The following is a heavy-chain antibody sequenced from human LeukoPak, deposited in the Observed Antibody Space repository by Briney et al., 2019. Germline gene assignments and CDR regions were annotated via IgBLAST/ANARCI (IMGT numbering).Heavy chain of an antibody. J-gene: IGHJ5*02. D-gene: IGHD1-26*01. CDR2: IYYSGST. CDR1: GDSISSTSYY. Sequence: SETLSLTCTVSGDSISSTSYYWGWIRQPPGKGLECIGIIYYSGSTWYSPSLKSRVTISIDTSKNQFSLKLSSVTAADTAVYYCARVSGGSYNNWFDPWGQGTLVTVSS. CDR3: ARVSGGSYNNWFDP. V-gene: IGHV4-39*07.